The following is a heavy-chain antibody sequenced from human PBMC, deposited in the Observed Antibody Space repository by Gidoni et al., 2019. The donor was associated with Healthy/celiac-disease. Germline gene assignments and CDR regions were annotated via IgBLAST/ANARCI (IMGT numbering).Heavy chain of an antibody. J-gene: IGHJ4*02. D-gene: IGHD4-17*01. CDR1: GFPFRSHS. CDR3: ARGYGDGVDY. CDR2: ISISRSYI. Sequence: EVQLVESGGGLVKPGGSLRLSCAASGFPFRSHSMNWLRQAPGKGLEWVSAISISRSYIYYADSVKGRFTISRDNAKNSLYLQMNSLRAEDTAVYYCARGYGDGVDYWGQGTLVTVSS. V-gene: IGHV3-21*01.